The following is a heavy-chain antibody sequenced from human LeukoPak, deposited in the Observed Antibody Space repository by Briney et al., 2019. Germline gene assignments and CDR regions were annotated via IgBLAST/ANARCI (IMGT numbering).Heavy chain of an antibody. J-gene: IGHJ4*02. CDR3: ATGPFSYYFDY. D-gene: IGHD2-8*02. Sequence: SETLSLTCTVSGGSISSSSYYWGWIRQPPGKGLEWIGSIYYSGSTYYNPSLKSRVTISVDTSKNQFSLKLSSVTAADTAVYYCATGPFSYYFDYWGQGTLVTVSS. V-gene: IGHV4-39*07. CDR2: IYYSGST. CDR1: GGSISSSSYY.